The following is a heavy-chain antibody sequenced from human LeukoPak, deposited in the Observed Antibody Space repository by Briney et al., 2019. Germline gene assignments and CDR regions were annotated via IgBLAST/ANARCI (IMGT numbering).Heavy chain of an antibody. V-gene: IGHV3-15*07. CDR2: FKSKTDGGTT. D-gene: IGHD5-18*01. CDR3: TSRGYSFGNPYYFDY. J-gene: IGHJ4*02. CDR1: GFSFSNAW. Sequence: GGSLRLSCAASGFSFSNAWMNWVRQAPGKGLEWVGRFKSKTDGGTTDYAAPVKGRFTISRDDSKNTLYLQMNSLKTEDTAVYYCTSRGYSFGNPYYFDYWGQGTLVTVSS.